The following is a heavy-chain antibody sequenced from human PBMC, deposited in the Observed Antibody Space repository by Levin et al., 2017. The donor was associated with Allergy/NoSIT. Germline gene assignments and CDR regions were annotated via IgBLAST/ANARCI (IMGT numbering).Heavy chain of an antibody. CDR2: IYYSGST. CDR1: GGSISSYY. CDR3: ARDRGYSYGYTHEYYFDY. V-gene: IGHV4-59*01. Sequence: PSETLSLTCTVSGGSISSYYWSWIRQPPGKGLEWIGYIYYSGSTNYNPSLKSRVTISVDTSKNQFSLKLSSVTAADTAVYYCARDRGYSYGYTHEYYFDYWGQGTLVTVSS. D-gene: IGHD5-18*01. J-gene: IGHJ4*02.